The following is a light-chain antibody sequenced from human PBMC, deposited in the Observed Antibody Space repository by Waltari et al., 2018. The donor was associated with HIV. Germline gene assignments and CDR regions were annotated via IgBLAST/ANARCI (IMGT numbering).Light chain of an antibody. CDR1: QTILYSSNNKNY. J-gene: IGKJ1*01. CDR2: WAS. Sequence: DIVMTQSPDSLVVSLGERATINCKSSQTILYSSNNKNYLAWYQQKPGQPPKLLIYWASTRESGVPDRFSGSGPGSDFTLTISSLQAEDVAVYYCQQYYDTPQTFGQGTKVEIK. V-gene: IGKV4-1*01. CDR3: QQYYDTPQT.